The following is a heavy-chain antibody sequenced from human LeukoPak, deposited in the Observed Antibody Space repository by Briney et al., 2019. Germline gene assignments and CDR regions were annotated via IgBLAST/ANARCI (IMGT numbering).Heavy chain of an antibody. V-gene: IGHV4-34*01. Sequence: PSETLSLTCAVYGGSFSGYYWSWIRQPPGKGLEWIGEINHSGSTNYNPSLKSRLTISVDTSKNQFSLKLSSVTAADTAVYYCASDYGANRLFDYWGQGTLVTVSS. CDR3: ASDYGANRLFDY. D-gene: IGHD4-23*01. CDR1: GGSFSGYY. CDR2: INHSGST. J-gene: IGHJ4*02.